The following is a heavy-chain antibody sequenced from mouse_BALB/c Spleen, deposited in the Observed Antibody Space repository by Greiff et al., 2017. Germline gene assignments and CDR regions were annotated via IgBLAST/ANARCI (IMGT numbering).Heavy chain of an antibody. CDR2: IDPANGNT. J-gene: IGHJ4*01. Sequence: VQLQQSGAELVKPGASVKLSCTASGFNIKDTYMHWVKQRPEQGLEWIGRIDPANGNTKYDPKFQGKATITADTSSNTAYLQLSSLTSEDTAVYYCATRYYGISYDAMDYWGQGTSVTVSS. CDR1: GFNIKDTY. D-gene: IGHD1-1*01. CDR3: ATRYYGISYDAMDY. V-gene: IGHV14-3*02.